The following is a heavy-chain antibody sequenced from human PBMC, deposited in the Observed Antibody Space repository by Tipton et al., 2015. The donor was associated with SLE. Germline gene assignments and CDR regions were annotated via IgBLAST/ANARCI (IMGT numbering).Heavy chain of an antibody. D-gene: IGHD6-19*01. Sequence: SLRLSCAASGFTFDDYAMHWVRQAPGKGLGWVSGISWNSGSIGYADSVKGRFTISRDNAKNSLYLQMNSLRAEDTALYYCAKDLSSSGWYYFDYWGQGTLVTVSS. J-gene: IGHJ4*02. CDR1: GFTFDDYA. CDR3: AKDLSSSGWYYFDY. CDR2: ISWNSGSI. V-gene: IGHV3-9*01.